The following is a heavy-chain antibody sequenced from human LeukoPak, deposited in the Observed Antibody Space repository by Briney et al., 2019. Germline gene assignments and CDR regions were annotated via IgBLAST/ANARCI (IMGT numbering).Heavy chain of an antibody. V-gene: IGHV4-59*01. CDR1: GGFINSYY. CDR2: IYYTGST. Sequence: SETLSLTCTVSGGFINSYYWSWIRQPPGKGLEWIGYIYYTGSTNYNPSLKSRVTISVDTSKNQFSLKLSSVTAADTAVYYCARGYCSGGDCYWFDYWGQGTLVTVSS. CDR3: ARGYCSGGDCYWFDY. D-gene: IGHD2-15*01. J-gene: IGHJ4*02.